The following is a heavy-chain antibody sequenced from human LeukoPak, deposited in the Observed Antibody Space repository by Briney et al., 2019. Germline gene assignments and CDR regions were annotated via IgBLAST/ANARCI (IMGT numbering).Heavy chain of an antibody. D-gene: IGHD6-13*01. CDR2: ISWNGGSI. J-gene: IGHJ6*02. CDR1: GFTFDDYA. Sequence: AGGSLRLSCAASGFTFDDYAMHWVRQAPGKGLEWVSGISWNGGSIGYADSVKGRFTISRDNAKNSLYLQMNSLRAEDTALYYCAKDMSDSSYYYGRDVWGQGTTVTVSS. CDR3: AKDMSDSSYYYGRDV. V-gene: IGHV3-9*01.